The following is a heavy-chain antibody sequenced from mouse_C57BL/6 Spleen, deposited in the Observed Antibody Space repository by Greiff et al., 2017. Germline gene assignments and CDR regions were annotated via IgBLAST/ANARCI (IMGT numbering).Heavy chain of an antibody. J-gene: IGHJ2*01. CDR1: GYTFTRYW. CDR3: AKEGIGDY. D-gene: IGHD2-14*01. CDR2: IHPNSGST. V-gene: IGHV1-64*01. Sequence: QVQLQQPGAELVKPGASVKLSCKASGYTFTRYWMHWVKQRPGQGLEWIGMIHPNSGSTNYNEKFKSKATLTIDKTSSTAYMQLSSLTTEDSAVYYCAKEGIGDYWGQGTTLTVSS.